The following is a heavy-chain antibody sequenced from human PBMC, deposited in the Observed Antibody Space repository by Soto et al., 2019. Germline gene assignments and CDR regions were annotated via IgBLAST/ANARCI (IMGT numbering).Heavy chain of an antibody. CDR3: ARDSNINDAFDI. J-gene: IGHJ3*02. Sequence: PSETLSLTCTVSGGSISSGGYYWSWIRQHPGKGLEWIGYIYYSGSTYYNPSLKSRVTISVDTSKNQFSLKLSSVTAADTAVYYCARDSNINDAFDIWGQGTMVTVSS. D-gene: IGHD2-15*01. CDR2: IYYSGST. V-gene: IGHV4-31*03. CDR1: GGSISSGGYY.